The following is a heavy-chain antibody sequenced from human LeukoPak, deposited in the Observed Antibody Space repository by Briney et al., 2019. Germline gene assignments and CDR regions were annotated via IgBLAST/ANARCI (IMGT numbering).Heavy chain of an antibody. CDR1: GGSISSSSYY. Sequence: PSETLSLTCTVSGGSISSSSYYWGWIRQPPGKGLEWIGSIYYSGSTYYNPSLKSRVTISVDTSKNQFSLKLSSVTAADTAVYYCARMRRYCSSTSCSFDAFDIWGQGTMVTVSS. D-gene: IGHD2-2*01. V-gene: IGHV4-39*07. CDR3: ARMRRYCSSTSCSFDAFDI. J-gene: IGHJ3*02. CDR2: IYYSGST.